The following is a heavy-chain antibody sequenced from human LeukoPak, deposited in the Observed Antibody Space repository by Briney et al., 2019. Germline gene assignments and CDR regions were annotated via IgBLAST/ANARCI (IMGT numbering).Heavy chain of an antibody. Sequence: SETLSLTCTVSGGSISSSSYYWGWIRQPPGKGLEWIGSIYYSGSTYYNPSLKGRVTISVDTSKNQFSLKLSSVTAADTAVYYCASEYCSSATCRFDYWGQGTLVTVSS. CDR1: GGSISSSSYY. CDR2: IYYSGST. CDR3: ASEYCSSATCRFDY. J-gene: IGHJ4*02. D-gene: IGHD2-2*01. V-gene: IGHV4-39*07.